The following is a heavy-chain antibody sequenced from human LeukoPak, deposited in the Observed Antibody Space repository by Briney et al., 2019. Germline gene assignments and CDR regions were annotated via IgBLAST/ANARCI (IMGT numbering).Heavy chain of an antibody. CDR2: MNPNSGNT. J-gene: IGHJ3*02. Sequence: ASVKVSCKASGGSFSTLAISWVRQAPGQGLEWMGWMNPNSGNTGYAQKFQGRVTMTRNTSISTAYMELSSLRSEDTAVYYCAIESAFDIWGQGTMVTVSS. CDR1: GGSFSTLA. CDR3: AIESAFDI. V-gene: IGHV1-8*01.